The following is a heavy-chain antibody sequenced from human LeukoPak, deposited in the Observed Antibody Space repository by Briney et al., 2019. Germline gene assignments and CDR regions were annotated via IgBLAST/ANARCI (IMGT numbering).Heavy chain of an antibody. CDR2: IYSRGST. V-gene: IGHV4-4*07. Sequence: SETLSLTCTVSGGSIISYYWSWIRQPAGKGLEWIGRIYSRGSTNYNPSLKSRVTISVDTSKNQFSLKMSSVTAADTAVYYCARARDGHINNWFDPWGQGTLVTVSS. CDR3: ARARDGHINNWFDP. CDR1: GGSIISYY. D-gene: IGHD5-24*01. J-gene: IGHJ5*02.